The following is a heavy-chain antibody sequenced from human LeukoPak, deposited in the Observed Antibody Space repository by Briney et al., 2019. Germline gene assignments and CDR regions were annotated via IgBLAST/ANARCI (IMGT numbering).Heavy chain of an antibody. CDR1: GYIFHGYS. CDR2: IDADNGDT. D-gene: IGHD6-19*01. CDR3: ARGSTSDWPLDH. J-gene: IGHJ4*02. Sequence: VASVKVSCKASGYIFHGYSIHWVRQAPGQRSQWMGWIDADNGDTRYPQNFQGRVTITRDTSASTVYMELNSLTSEDTALYYCARGSTSDWPLDHWGQGTLVTISS. V-gene: IGHV1-3*01.